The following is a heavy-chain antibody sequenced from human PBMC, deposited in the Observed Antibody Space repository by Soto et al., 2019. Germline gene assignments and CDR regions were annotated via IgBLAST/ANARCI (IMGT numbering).Heavy chain of an antibody. CDR2: IYSDGST. V-gene: IGHV3-53*01. CDR1: GFSVSGNY. D-gene: IGHD2-2*02. CDR3: ARDCSSTSCYTPHYGMDV. J-gene: IGHJ6*02. Sequence: GGSLRLSCAASGFSVSGNYMSWVRQAPGKGLEWVSVIYSDGSTYYADSVKGRFTISRDNSKNTLYLQMNSLRAEDTAVYYCARDCSSTSCYTPHYGMDVWGQGTTVTVSS.